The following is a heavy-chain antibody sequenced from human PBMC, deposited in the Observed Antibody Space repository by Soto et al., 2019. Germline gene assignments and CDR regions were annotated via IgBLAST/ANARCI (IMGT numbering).Heavy chain of an antibody. Sequence: EVQLLESGGGLVQPGGSLRLSCAASGFTFSSYSMNWVRQAPGKGLEGVASVGGGGDNTFYADSVKGRFTISRDDSQNTLYLQMNSLRAEDTAVYFCAKRDSGSGRSPPLINYWGQGTLVTVSS. J-gene: IGHJ4*02. CDR3: AKRDSGSGRSPPLINY. D-gene: IGHD3-10*01. V-gene: IGHV3-23*01. CDR1: GFTFSSYS. CDR2: VGGGGDNT.